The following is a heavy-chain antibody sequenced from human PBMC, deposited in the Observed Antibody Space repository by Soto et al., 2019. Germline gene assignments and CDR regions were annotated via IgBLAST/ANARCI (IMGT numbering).Heavy chain of an antibody. CDR2: IRRLSDRI. CDR1: GLNFGLYT. CDR3: ARVGAYFGEFDYFDY. Sequence: GTLRLSCTASGLNFGLYTMNWVRQAPGGGLGWVSSIRRLSDRIYYGDSVEGRFTISRGNGANSVYLQRDSLRVEDTAVYYCARVGAYFGEFDYFDYWGQGTPVTVSS. J-gene: IGHJ4*02. D-gene: IGHD3-10*01. V-gene: IGHV3-21*01.